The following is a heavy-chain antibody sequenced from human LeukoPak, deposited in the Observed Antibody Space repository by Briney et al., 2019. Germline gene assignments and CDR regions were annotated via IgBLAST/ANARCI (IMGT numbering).Heavy chain of an antibody. CDR1: GASVSSDGFW. V-gene: IGHV4-61*08. Sequence: SETLSLTCAVSGASVSSDGFWWNWVRQPPGKGLEWLGRIYTSGSTKYNPSLESRVTMSVDTSKNQFSLKLSFVTAADTAVYYCARVGSGYDYFDYWGQGTLVTVSS. CDR2: IYTSGST. CDR3: ARVGSGYDYFDY. D-gene: IGHD3-22*01. J-gene: IGHJ4*02.